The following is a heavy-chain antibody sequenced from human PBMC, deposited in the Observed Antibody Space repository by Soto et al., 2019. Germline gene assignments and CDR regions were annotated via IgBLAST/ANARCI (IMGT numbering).Heavy chain of an antibody. D-gene: IGHD1-26*01. CDR1: GFTVSNNF. CDR2: IIDSGGST. J-gene: IGHJ6*02. CDR3: GKGRSYYYYYGVDV. V-gene: IGHV3-23*01. Sequence: GGSLRLSCAASGFTVSNNFMNWVRQAPGKGLEWVSDIIDSGGSTYYADAVKGRFTISRDNSKSNLYLQMNSLRAEDTAVYYCGKGRSYYYYYGVDVWGQGTTVTVSS.